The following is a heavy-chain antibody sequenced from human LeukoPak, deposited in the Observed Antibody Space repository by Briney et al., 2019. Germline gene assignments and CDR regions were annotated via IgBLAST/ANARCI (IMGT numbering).Heavy chain of an antibody. Sequence: GGSLRLSCAASGYTFSSYGMSWVRQAPGKGLEWVSAISGSGGSTYYADSVKGRFTISRDNSKNTLYLQMNSLRAEDTAVYYCAKSGKNYYYYYYMDVWGKGTTVTISS. V-gene: IGHV3-23*01. J-gene: IGHJ6*03. CDR3: AKSGKNYYYYYYMDV. CDR2: ISGSGGST. CDR1: GYTFSSYG.